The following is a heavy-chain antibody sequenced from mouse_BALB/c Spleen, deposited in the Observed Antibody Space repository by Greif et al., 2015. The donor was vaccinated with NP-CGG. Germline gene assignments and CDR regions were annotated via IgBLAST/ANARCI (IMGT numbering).Heavy chain of an antibody. CDR1: GFNIKDPY. CDR3: AAYHYGWYFDV. J-gene: IGHJ1*01. V-gene: IGHV14-3*02. CDR2: IDPANGNT. Sequence: VQLQQSGAELVKPGASVKLSCTASGFNIKDPYMHWVKQRPEQGLEWIGRIDPANGNTKYDPKFQGMATITADTSSNTAYPQLSSLTAEDAAVYYCAAYHYGWYFDVWGAGTTVTVS. D-gene: IGHD2-4*01.